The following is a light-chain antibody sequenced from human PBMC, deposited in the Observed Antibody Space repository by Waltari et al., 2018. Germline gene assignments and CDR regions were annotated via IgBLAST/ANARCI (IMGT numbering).Light chain of an antibody. CDR2: EVS. CDR1: SSDVGYYNY. V-gene: IGLV2-8*01. CDR3: SSYAGNNVYV. Sequence: QSALTQPPSASGSPGQSVTISCTGTSSDVGYYNYVSWYQQHPGKAPKLMIFEVSKRFSGVPDRFSGSKSANTASLTVAGLQAEDEADYYCSSYAGNNVYVFGTGTTVTVL. J-gene: IGLJ1*01.